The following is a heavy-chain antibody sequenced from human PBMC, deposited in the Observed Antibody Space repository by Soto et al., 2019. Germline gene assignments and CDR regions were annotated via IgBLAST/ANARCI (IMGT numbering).Heavy chain of an antibody. CDR3: ARGGRLRFADY. D-gene: IGHD5-12*01. Sequence: QVQLVESGGGVVQPGRSLRLSCAASGFTFSSYAMHWVRQAPGKGLEWVAVISYDGSNKYYADSVKGRFTISRDNSKNTLYLQMNSLRAEDTAVYYCARGGRLRFADYWCQGTLVTVSS. J-gene: IGHJ4*02. CDR1: GFTFSSYA. V-gene: IGHV3-30-3*01. CDR2: ISYDGSNK.